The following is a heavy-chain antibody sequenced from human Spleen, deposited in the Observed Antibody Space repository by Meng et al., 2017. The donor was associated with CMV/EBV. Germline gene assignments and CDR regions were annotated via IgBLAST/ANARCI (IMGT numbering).Heavy chain of an antibody. V-gene: IGHV3-20*04. Sequence: GESLKISCAASGFTFDDYAMHWVRQAPGKGLEWVSGINWNGGSTGYADSVKGRFTISRDNAKNSLYLQMNSLRAEDTALYYCARDLSGSYSDYYYGMDVWGQGTTVTVSS. CDR1: GFTFDDYA. J-gene: IGHJ6*02. D-gene: IGHD1-26*01. CDR2: INWNGGST. CDR3: ARDLSGSYSDYYYGMDV.